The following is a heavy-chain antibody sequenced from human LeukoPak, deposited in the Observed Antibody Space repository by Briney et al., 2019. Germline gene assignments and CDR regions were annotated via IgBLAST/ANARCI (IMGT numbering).Heavy chain of an antibody. D-gene: IGHD3-22*01. V-gene: IGHV4-4*07. J-gene: IGHJ4*02. CDR1: GGAIRSYC. CDR3: ARGRLDDNFYYFDL. Sequence: SSETLSLTCTVTGGAIRSYCWTWMRQPAGKGLEWIGRIYSSGSTNYNPSLKSRVSISIDMSKNQFSLKLSSVTAADTAVYYCARGRLDDNFYYFDLWGQGTLVTVSS. CDR2: IYSSGST.